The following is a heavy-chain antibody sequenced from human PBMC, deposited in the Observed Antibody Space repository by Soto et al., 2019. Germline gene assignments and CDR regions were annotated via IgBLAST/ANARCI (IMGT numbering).Heavy chain of an antibody. CDR3: ARGPRDYGYSTIPPFIRYFDR. J-gene: IGHJ2*01. V-gene: IGHV1-8*02. CDR1: GGTFSNHA. Sequence: GASVKVSCKAPGGTFSNHAINWVRQAPGQGLEWMGWMNPNSGNTGYAQKFQGRVTMTRNTSISTAYMELSSLRSEDTAVYYCARGPRDYGYSTIPPFIRYFDRWGRGTLVTVSS. D-gene: IGHD4-17*01. CDR2: MNPNSGNT.